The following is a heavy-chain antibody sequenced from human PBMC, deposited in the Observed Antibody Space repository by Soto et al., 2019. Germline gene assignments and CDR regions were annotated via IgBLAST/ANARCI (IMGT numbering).Heavy chain of an antibody. V-gene: IGHV3-30*18. Sequence: GGSLRLSCAASGFTFSSYGMHWVRQAPGKGLEWVAVISYDGSNKYYADSVKGRFTISRDNSKNTLYLQMNSLRAEDTAVYYCAKGMTDSSSRGGWFDPWGQGTLVTVSS. CDR1: GFTFSSYG. J-gene: IGHJ5*02. CDR2: ISYDGSNK. CDR3: AKGMTDSSSRGGWFDP. D-gene: IGHD6-6*01.